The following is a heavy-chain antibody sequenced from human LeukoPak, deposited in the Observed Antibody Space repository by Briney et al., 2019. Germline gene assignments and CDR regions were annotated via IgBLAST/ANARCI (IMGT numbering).Heavy chain of an antibody. Sequence: SETLSLTCTVSGGSITTYYWNWIRQPPGKGLEWIGYIYYSGSTNYNPSLKSRVTVSVDTSKNQFSLKLSSVTAAGTAVYYCARRYCSSTSCPSLDYGMDVWGQGTTVTVSS. CDR2: IYYSGST. V-gene: IGHV4-59*08. CDR3: ARRYCSSTSCPSLDYGMDV. CDR1: GGSITTYY. D-gene: IGHD2-2*01. J-gene: IGHJ6*02.